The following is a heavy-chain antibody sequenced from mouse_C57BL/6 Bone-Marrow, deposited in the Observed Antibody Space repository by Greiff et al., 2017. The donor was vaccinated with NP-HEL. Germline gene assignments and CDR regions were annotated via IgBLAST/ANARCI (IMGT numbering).Heavy chain of an antibody. J-gene: IGHJ1*03. V-gene: IGHV1-82*01. CDR1: GYAFSSSW. CDR2: IYPGDGDT. D-gene: IGHD2-1*01. CDR3: ASPIYYGNHYWYFDV. Sequence: VQLQQSGPELVKPGASVKISCKASGYAFSSSWMNWVKQRPGKGLAWIGRIYPGDGDTNYNGKFKGKATLTADKSSSTAYMQLSSLTSEDSAVYFCASPIYYGNHYWYFDVWGTGTTVTVSS.